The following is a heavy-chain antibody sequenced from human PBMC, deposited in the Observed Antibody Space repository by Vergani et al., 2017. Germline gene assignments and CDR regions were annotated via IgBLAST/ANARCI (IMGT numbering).Heavy chain of an antibody. CDR3: ARDLQADTATTPRKFAPSYYYYYGMDV. Sequence: QVQLVQSGAEVKKPGSSVKVSCKASGGTFSSYAISWVRQAPGQGLEWMGGIIPIFGTANYAQKFQGRVTITADESTSTAYMELSSLRSEDTAVYYWARDLQADTATTPRKFAPSYYYYYGMDVWGQGTTVTVSS. CDR2: IIPIFGTA. J-gene: IGHJ6*02. CDR1: GGTFSSYA. V-gene: IGHV1-69*01. D-gene: IGHD5-18*01.